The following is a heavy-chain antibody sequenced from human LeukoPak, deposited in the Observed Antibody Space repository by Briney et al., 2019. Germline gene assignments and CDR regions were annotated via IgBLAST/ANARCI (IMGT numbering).Heavy chain of an antibody. CDR1: GFTFSSYA. Sequence: PGGSLRLSCAASGFTFSSYAMSWVRQAPGKGLERVSAISGSGGSTYYADSVKGRFTISRDNSKNTLYLQMNSLRAEDTAVYYCAKDQGYSGYDPHSHFDYWGQGTLVTVSS. V-gene: IGHV3-23*01. J-gene: IGHJ4*02. D-gene: IGHD5-12*01. CDR2: ISGSGGST. CDR3: AKDQGYSGYDPHSHFDY.